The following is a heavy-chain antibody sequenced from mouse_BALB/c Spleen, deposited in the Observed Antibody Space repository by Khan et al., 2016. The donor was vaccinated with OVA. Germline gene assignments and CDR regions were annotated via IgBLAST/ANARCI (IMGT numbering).Heavy chain of an antibody. CDR2: IWSDGST. D-gene: IGHD2-3*01. J-gene: IGHJ4*01. Sequence: QVQLKESGPGLVAPSQRLSITCTASGFSLTSYGVHWVRQPPGKGLEWLGVIWSDGSTNYNSVIKSSLSISKDNSKSQVFLKMNSHQADDTAIYYCARWFDGYSSLYAMDYWGQGTSVTVSS. CDR3: ARWFDGYSSLYAMDY. V-gene: IGHV2-6*02. CDR1: GFSLTSYG.